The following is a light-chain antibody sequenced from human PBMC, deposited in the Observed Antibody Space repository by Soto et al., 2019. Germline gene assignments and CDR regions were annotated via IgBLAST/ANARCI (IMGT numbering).Light chain of an antibody. V-gene: IGLV4-69*01. Sequence: QSVLTQSPSASASLGASVKLTCTLSSGHSSYASAWHQHQPEKGPRYLMKLDSDGSHSKGDGIPDRFSGSSSGAERYLTISSLLSEDEADYYCQTWGTGAVVFGGGTKLTVL. J-gene: IGLJ2*01. CDR1: SGHSSYA. CDR2: LDSDGSH. CDR3: QTWGTGAVV.